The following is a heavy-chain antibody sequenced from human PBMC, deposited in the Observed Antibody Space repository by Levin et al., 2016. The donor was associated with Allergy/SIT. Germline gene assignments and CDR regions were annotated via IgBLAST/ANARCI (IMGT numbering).Heavy chain of an antibody. CDR1: GFTFSSYS. Sequence: GESLKISCAASGFTFSSYSMNWVRQAPGKGLEWVSSISSSSSYIYYADSVKGRFTISRDNAKNSLYLQMNSLRAEDTAVYYCARDREDIVIVPAASIDIWGQGAMVTVSS. CDR3: ARDREDIVIVPAASIDI. J-gene: IGHJ3*02. D-gene: IGHD2-2*01. V-gene: IGHV3-21*01. CDR2: ISSSSSYI.